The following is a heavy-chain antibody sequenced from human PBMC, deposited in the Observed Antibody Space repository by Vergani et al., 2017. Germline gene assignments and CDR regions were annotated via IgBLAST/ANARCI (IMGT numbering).Heavy chain of an antibody. CDR2: IHYSENT. Sequence: QVQLQESGPGLVKSSETLFLTCIVSFDSIRNLYCNWIRQPPGKGLEWIGSIHYSENTNYNPSLKTRVTISVDTSKKQFTLKLTSVNAAGTAVYYCTRDDGEYNKEALDVWREGTKVTV. D-gene: IGHD4-17*01. V-gene: IGHV4-59*08. CDR1: FDSIRNLY. J-gene: IGHJ3*01. CDR3: TRDDGEYNKEALDV.